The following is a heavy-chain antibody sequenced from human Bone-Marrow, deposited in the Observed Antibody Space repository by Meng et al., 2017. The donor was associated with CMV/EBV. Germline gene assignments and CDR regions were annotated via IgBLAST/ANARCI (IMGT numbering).Heavy chain of an antibody. Sequence: LLLSFAASGFAFSSYAMHWVRQAPGKGLEWVAVISYDGSNKYYADSVKGRFTISRDNSKNTLYLQMNSLRAEDTAVYYCAREGLREAYWGQGTLVTVSS. CDR3: AREGLREAY. CDR2: ISYDGSNK. CDR1: GFAFSSYA. V-gene: IGHV3-30*04. D-gene: IGHD3-10*01. J-gene: IGHJ4*02.